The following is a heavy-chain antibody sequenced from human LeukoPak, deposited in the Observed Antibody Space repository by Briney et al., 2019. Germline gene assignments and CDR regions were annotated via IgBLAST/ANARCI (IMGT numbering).Heavy chain of an antibody. CDR3: ARGSRKDIVVVPAALDYYYYGMDV. Sequence: ASETLSLTCAVYGGSFSGYYWSWIRQPPGKGLEWIGEINHSGSTNYNPSLKSRVTISVDTSKNQFSLKLSSVTAADTAVYYCARGSRKDIVVVPAALDYYYYGMDVWGQGTTVTVSS. D-gene: IGHD2-2*01. CDR2: INHSGST. CDR1: GGSFSGYY. J-gene: IGHJ6*02. V-gene: IGHV4-34*01.